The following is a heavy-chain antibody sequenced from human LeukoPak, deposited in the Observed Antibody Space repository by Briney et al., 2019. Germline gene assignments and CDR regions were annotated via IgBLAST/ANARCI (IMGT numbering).Heavy chain of an antibody. CDR1: GCSISSYY. D-gene: IGHD3-10*01. CDR2: IYTSGST. V-gene: IGHV4-4*07. Sequence: SETLSLTCTVSGCSISSYYWSWIRQPAGKGLDWIGRIYTSGSTNYNPSLKSRVTMSVDTSKNQFSLKLSSVTAADTAVYYCARERYYYGSGSYRTNWFDPWGQGTLVTVSS. J-gene: IGHJ5*02. CDR3: ARERYYYGSGSYRTNWFDP.